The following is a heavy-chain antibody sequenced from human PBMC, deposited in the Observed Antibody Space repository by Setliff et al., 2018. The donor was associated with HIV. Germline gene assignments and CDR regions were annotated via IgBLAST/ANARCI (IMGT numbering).Heavy chain of an antibody. CDR1: GFTFNSYW. V-gene: IGHV3-74*01. Sequence: GGSLRLSCAASGFTFNSYWMHWVRQAPGKGLMWVSHINNDETITKYADSVKGRFTISRDNAKNTVYLQMNSLRPEDTAVYYCATLWMRGGYFDTWGQGTLVTGLL. CDR3: ATLWMRGGYFDT. J-gene: IGHJ4*02. D-gene: IGHD2-15*01. CDR2: INNDETIT.